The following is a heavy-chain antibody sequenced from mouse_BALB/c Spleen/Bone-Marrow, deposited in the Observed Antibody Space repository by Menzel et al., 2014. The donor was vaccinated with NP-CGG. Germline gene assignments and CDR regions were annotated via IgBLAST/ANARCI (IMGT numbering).Heavy chain of an antibody. J-gene: IGHJ4*01. CDR1: GYTFTSYN. D-gene: IGHD1-3*01. CDR2: IYPGNGDI. Sequence: QVQLKESGSELVKPGASVKMSCKASGYTFTSYNMHWVKQKPGQGLEWIGTIYPGNGDISYNQKFKGKATLTADKSSSTAYMQLSSLTSEDSAVYYCSGGPHISYAMDYWGQGTSVIVSS. CDR3: SGGPHISYAMDY. V-gene: IGHV1-12*01.